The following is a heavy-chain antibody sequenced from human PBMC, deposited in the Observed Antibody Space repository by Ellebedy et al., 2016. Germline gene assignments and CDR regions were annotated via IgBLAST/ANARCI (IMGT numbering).Heavy chain of an antibody. CDR3: ARGGVCGGDCYPDYYYMDV. D-gene: IGHD2-21*02. Sequence: GESLKISCAASGFTFSSYAMHWVRQAPGKGLEWVAVISYDGSNKYYADSVKGRFTISRDNSKNTLYLQMNSLRAEETAVYYCARGGVCGGDCYPDYYYMDVWGKGTTVTVSS. CDR1: GFTFSSYA. J-gene: IGHJ6*03. V-gene: IGHV3-30*04. CDR2: ISYDGSNK.